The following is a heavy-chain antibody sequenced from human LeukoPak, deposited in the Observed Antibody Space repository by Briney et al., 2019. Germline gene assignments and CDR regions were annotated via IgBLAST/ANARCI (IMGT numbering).Heavy chain of an antibody. CDR2: IYYSGST. V-gene: IGHV4-59*01. Sequence: PSETLSLTCTVSGGSISPYYWSWIRQPPGKGLEWIGYIYYSGSTNYNPSLKSRVTISVDTSKNQFSLKLSSVTAADTAVYYCATGYCSGGSCLFDYWGQGTLVTVSS. CDR1: GGSISPYY. CDR3: ATGYCSGGSCLFDY. D-gene: IGHD2-15*01. J-gene: IGHJ4*02.